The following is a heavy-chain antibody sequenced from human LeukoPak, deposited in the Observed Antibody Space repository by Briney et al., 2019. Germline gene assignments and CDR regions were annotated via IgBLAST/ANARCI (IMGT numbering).Heavy chain of an antibody. Sequence: QPGGSLRLSRAASGFTFSSYAMSWVRQAPGKGLEWVSVVMPTGGYTYYADSVKGRFTISRDISENTLYLQMNSLRAEDTALYYCAKSLAGGVDFDYWGQGTLVTVSS. CDR2: VMPTGGYT. D-gene: IGHD2-8*02. CDR1: GFTFSSYA. V-gene: IGHV3-23*01. J-gene: IGHJ4*02. CDR3: AKSLAGGVDFDY.